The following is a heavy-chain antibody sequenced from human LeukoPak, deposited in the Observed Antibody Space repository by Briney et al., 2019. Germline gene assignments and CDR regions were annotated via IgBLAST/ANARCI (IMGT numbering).Heavy chain of an antibody. CDR2: ISTSSSHM. D-gene: IGHD1-26*01. CDR3: ARGSEWELLSCDH. V-gene: IGHV3-21*01. J-gene: IGHJ5*02. Sequence: GGSLRLSCAASGFTFSSYSMNWVRQAPGKGLELVSSISTSSSHMYYADSVKGRFTISRDNARNSLYLQMNSLRAEDTAVYYSARGSEWELLSCDHWGQGTLVTVSS. CDR1: GFTFSSYS.